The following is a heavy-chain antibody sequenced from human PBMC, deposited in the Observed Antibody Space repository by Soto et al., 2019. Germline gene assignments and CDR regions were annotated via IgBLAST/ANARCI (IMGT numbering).Heavy chain of an antibody. CDR1: GFTFSSYA. Sequence: EVQLLESGGGLVQPGGSLRLSCAASGFTFSSYAMSWVRQAPGKGLEWVSAISGSGGSTYYADSVKGRFTISRDNSKNTLYLQMNSLRAEDTAVYYFAKSRSVVTSSFDYWGQGTLVTVSS. J-gene: IGHJ4*02. CDR2: ISGSGGST. D-gene: IGHD2-21*02. V-gene: IGHV3-23*01. CDR3: AKSRSVVTSSFDY.